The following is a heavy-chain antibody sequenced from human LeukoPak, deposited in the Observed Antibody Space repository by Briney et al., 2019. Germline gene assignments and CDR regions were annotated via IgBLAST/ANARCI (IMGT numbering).Heavy chain of an antibody. V-gene: IGHV3-30*19. Sequence: PGRSLRLSCAASGFTFSNYGMHWVRQAPGKGLEWVAVISYDGSNKYYADSVKGRFTISRDNSKNTLYLQMNSLRAEDTAVYYCARDPPIAVAGRPMYYFDYWGQGTLVTVSS. J-gene: IGHJ4*02. CDR3: ARDPPIAVAGRPMYYFDY. CDR2: ISYDGSNK. CDR1: GFTFSNYG. D-gene: IGHD6-19*01.